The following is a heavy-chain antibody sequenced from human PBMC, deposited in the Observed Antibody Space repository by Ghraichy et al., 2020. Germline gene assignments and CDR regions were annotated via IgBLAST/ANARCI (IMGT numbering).Heavy chain of an antibody. CDR3: ARHGRNIRSWYGGYFDY. D-gene: IGHD6-13*01. V-gene: IGHV4-39*01. Sequence: SETLSLTCSVSGGSISSSSFHWAWIRQSPGKGLEWIGSIYYGGTTYDNPSLKSRVTMSVDTSSNYFSLKLSSVTASNTAVYYCARHGRNIRSWYGGYFDYWGQGTRVTVSS. CDR1: GGSISSSSFH. J-gene: IGHJ4*02. CDR2: IYYGGTT.